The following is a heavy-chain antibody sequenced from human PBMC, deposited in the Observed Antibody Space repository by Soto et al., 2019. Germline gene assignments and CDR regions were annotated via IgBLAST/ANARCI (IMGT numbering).Heavy chain of an antibody. D-gene: IGHD3-9*01. CDR3: ARVYFDWYPFWY. V-gene: IGHV3-30-3*01. CDR1: GFTFSSYA. CDR2: ISYDGSNK. J-gene: IGHJ4*02. Sequence: GGSLRLSCAASGFTFSSYAMHWVRQAPGKGLEWVAVISYDGSNKYYADSVKGRFTISRDNSKNTLYLQMNSLRAEDTAVYYCARVYFDWYPFWYWGQGTLVTVSS.